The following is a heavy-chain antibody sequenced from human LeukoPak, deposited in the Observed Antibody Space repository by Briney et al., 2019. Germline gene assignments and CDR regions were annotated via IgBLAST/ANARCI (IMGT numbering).Heavy chain of an antibody. CDR1: GFTFSNAW. Sequence: GGSLRLSCAASGFTFSNAWMSWVRQAPGKGLEWVGRIKSKTDGGTTDYAAPVKGRFTISRDDSKNTLYLQMNSLKTEDTAVYYCTTVPPGAATTTEEGYWGQGTLVTVSS. CDR3: TTVPPGAATTTEEGY. D-gene: IGHD4-17*01. V-gene: IGHV3-15*01. CDR2: IKSKTDGGTT. J-gene: IGHJ4*02.